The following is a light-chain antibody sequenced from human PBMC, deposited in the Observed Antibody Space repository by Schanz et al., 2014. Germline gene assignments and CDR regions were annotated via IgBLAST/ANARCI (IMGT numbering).Light chain of an antibody. CDR3: TSYTSSSTWV. J-gene: IGLJ3*02. CDR1: SSDVGSYNL. V-gene: IGLV2-14*02. CDR2: DVS. Sequence: QSVLTQPPSASGSPGQSVTISCTGTSSDVGSYNLVSWYQQHPGKAPRLMIYDVSNRPSGVSNRFSGSKSGNTASLTISGLQAEDEADYYCTSYTSSSTWVFGGGTKVTVL.